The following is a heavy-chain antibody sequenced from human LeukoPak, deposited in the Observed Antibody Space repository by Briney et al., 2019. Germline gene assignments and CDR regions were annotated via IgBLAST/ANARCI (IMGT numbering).Heavy chain of an antibody. V-gene: IGHV3-48*01. Sequence: QPGGSLRLSCAASRFTFTSYSMNWVRQAPGKGLEWVSYISSSSSTIYYADSVKGRFTISRDNAKNSLYLQMNSLRAEDTAVYYCAREKPSPFGEFSGLDAFDIWGQGTMVTVSS. D-gene: IGHD3-10*01. J-gene: IGHJ3*02. CDR1: RFTFTSYS. CDR2: ISSSSSTI. CDR3: AREKPSPFGEFSGLDAFDI.